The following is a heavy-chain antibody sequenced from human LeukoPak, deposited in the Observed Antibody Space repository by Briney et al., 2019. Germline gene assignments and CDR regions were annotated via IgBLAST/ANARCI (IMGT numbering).Heavy chain of an antibody. CDR1: GFTFDDYA. D-gene: IGHD3-10*01. V-gene: IGHV3-9*03. CDR3: AKGGWGLWFGEPPKPFDY. CDR2: ISWNSGSI. J-gene: IGHJ4*02. Sequence: GGSLRLSCAASGFTFDDYAMHWVRQAPGKGLEWASGISWNSGSIGYADSAKGRFTISRDNAKNSLYLQMNSLRAEDMALYYCAKGGWGLWFGEPPKPFDYWGQGTLVTVSS.